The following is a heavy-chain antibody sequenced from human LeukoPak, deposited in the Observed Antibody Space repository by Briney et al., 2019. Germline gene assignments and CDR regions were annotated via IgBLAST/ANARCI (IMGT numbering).Heavy chain of an antibody. CDR1: GYTFTSYG. Sequence: ASVKVSCKASGYTFTSYGISWVRQAPGQGLEWMGWISAYNGNTNYAQKLQGRVTMTTDTSTSTAYMELRSLRSDDTAVYYCARDTVYDYVRGSYHHWGQGTLVTVSS. J-gene: IGHJ5*02. V-gene: IGHV1-18*01. CDR3: ARDTVYDYVRGSYHH. D-gene: IGHD3-16*02. CDR2: ISAYNGNT.